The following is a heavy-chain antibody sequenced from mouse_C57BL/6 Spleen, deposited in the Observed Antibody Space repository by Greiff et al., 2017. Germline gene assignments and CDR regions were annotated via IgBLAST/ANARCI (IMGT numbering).Heavy chain of an antibody. CDR1: GYTFTSYW. CDR2: IDPSDSYT. V-gene: IGHV1-50*01. Sequence: VQLQQPGAELVKPGASVKLSCKASGYTFTSYWMQWVKQRPGQGLEWIGEIDPSDSYTNYNQKFKGKATLTVDTSSSTAYMQLSSLTSEDSAVYYCARAYYSNYGYWGQGTTLTVSS. CDR3: ARAYYSNYGY. J-gene: IGHJ2*01. D-gene: IGHD2-5*01.